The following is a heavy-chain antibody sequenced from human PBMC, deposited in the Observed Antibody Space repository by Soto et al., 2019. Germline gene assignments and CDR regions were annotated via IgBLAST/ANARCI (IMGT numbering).Heavy chain of an antibody. CDR2: IYHSGST. CDR3: ARYGYCYSARFLDK. D-gene: IGHD2-15*01. CDR1: GHSISSGFYY. J-gene: IGHJ4*02. V-gene: IGHV4-38-2*01. Sequence: PSETLSLTCAVSGHSISSGFYYWGWIRQPPGKGLEWIGSIYHSGSTYYNPSLKSRVTMSVDTSKNQLSLKLSSVTAADTAVYYCARYGYCYSARFLDKWGQGTRVTVSS.